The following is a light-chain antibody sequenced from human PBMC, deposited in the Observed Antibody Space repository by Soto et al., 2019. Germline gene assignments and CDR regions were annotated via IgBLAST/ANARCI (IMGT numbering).Light chain of an antibody. J-gene: IGKJ1*01. CDR1: QSVSSH. CDR3: RQFGYWHS. CDR2: DSS. V-gene: IGKV3D-15*01. Sequence: EISMTRSPASLSVSPLGNGTLSCMASQSVSSHVVWYQQKPGQARRLLISDSSTRAPGIPARFSGSGSGTEFTLTISSLQPDDFAVYCCRQFGYWHSFGLGTKVDIK.